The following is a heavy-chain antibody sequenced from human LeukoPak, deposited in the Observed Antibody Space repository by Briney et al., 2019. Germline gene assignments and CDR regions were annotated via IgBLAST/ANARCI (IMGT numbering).Heavy chain of an antibody. CDR3: ARDNTVTLSGAFDI. D-gene: IGHD4-17*01. CDR1: GFTFSSYS. J-gene: IGHJ3*02. Sequence: PGGSLRLSCAASGFTFSSYSMNWVRQAPGKGLEWVSSISSSSSYIYYADSVKGRFTISRDNAKNSLYLQMNSLRAEDTAVYYCARDNTVTLSGAFDIWGQGTMVTVSS. CDR2: ISSSSSYI. V-gene: IGHV3-21*01.